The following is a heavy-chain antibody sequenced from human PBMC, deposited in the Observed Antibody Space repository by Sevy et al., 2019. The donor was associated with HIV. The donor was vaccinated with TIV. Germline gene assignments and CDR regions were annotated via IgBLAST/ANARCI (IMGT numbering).Heavy chain of an antibody. CDR1: GFTFTDYW. D-gene: IGHD3-3*01. CDR3: AREVGGFNWRPYYFDS. V-gene: IGHV3-7*01. CDR2: IKQDESEK. J-gene: IGHJ4*02. Sequence: GGSLRLSCAASGFTFTDYWMSWVRQTPGKGLEWVATIKQDESEKYYVDSVQGRFAISRDNGKNSVSLRMSGLRVEDTALYYCAREVGGFNWRPYYFDSWGQGTLVTVSS.